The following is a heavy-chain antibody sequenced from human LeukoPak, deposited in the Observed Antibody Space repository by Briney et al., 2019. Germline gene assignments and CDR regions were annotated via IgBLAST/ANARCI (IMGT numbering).Heavy chain of an antibody. CDR3: AKDRTAGYDGLVDY. CDR2: ISYDGTNK. D-gene: IGHD5-12*01. CDR1: GFAFRSYG. Sequence: PGGSLRPSCAASGFAFRSYGMHWVRQAPGKGLDWVAVISYDGTNKYYTDSVKGRFTISRDNSKNTLYQQMNSLRAEDTAVYYCAKDRTAGYDGLVDYWGQGTLVTVSS. J-gene: IGHJ4*02. V-gene: IGHV3-30*18.